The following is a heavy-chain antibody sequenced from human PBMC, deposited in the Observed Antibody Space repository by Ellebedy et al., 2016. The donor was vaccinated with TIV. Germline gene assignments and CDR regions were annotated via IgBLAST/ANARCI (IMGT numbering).Heavy chain of an antibody. V-gene: IGHV5-51*01. J-gene: IGHJ4*02. CDR1: GYSFTSYW. CDR2: IYPGDSDT. D-gene: IGHD4/OR15-4a*01. Sequence: ASVTVSCKGSGYSFTSYWIGWVRQMPGRGLEWMGIIYPGDSDTRYSPSFQGQVTISADKSISTAYLQWSSLKASDTAMYYCAISPDYHCDYWGQGTLVTVSS. CDR3: AISPDYHCDY.